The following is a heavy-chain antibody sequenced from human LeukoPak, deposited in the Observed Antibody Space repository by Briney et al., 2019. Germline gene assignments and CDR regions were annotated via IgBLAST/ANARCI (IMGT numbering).Heavy chain of an antibody. Sequence: GASVKVSCKTSAYLFTNYFIHWVRQAPGQGLEWMGWINPDSGHAKYAPRYKGRVSLTRDKSIRTVYMELTGLISDDTAFYYCARERGPYYYGSGPADSWGQGTLVAASS. CDR2: INPDSGHA. V-gene: IGHV1-2*02. CDR1: AYLFTNYF. J-gene: IGHJ5*01. CDR3: ARERGPYYYGSGPADS. D-gene: IGHD3-10*01.